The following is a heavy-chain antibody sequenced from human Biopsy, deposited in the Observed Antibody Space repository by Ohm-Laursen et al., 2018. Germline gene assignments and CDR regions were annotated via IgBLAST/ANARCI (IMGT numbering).Heavy chain of an antibody. CDR1: DKSINKYY. V-gene: IGHV4-4*07. D-gene: IGHD3-22*01. Sequence: PGTLSLTCTVTDKSINKYYWSWLRQPAGKGLEYIGRILFSGDTNPDYNPSLKSRVTMSVDTSKNQFSLKVRSVTAADTAVYYCVRGVDYYDPYHYYALDVWGQGTTVTVSS. CDR3: VRGVDYYDPYHYYALDV. CDR2: ILFSGDT. J-gene: IGHJ6*02.